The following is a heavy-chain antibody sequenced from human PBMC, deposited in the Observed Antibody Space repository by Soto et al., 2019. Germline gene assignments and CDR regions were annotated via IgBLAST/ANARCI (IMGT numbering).Heavy chain of an antibody. CDR2: IFSNDEK. CDR3: ARQSGGYLYHNYCMQV. V-gene: IGHV2-26*01. CDR1: GFSLSNARMG. D-gene: IGHD1-26*01. Sequence: SGPTLVNPTETLTLTCTVSGFSLSNARMGVSWIRQPPGKALEWLAHIFSNDEKSYSTSLKSRLTISKDTSKSQVVLTMTNMDPVHATQYCRARQSGGYLYHNYCMQVLSQGTKVNVS. J-gene: IGHJ6*01.